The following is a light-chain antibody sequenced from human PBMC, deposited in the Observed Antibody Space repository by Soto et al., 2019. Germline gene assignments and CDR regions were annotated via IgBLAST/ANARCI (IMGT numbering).Light chain of an antibody. CDR2: GAS. V-gene: IGKV3-15*01. CDR1: QSVSSN. Sequence: EIVMTQSPATLSVSPGERATLSCRASQSVSSNLAWYQQKPGQAPRLLIYGASSRATGIPARFSGSGSGTDFTLTISSLEPEDFAVYYCQQYNNWPETFGQGTRLEI. CDR3: QQYNNWPET. J-gene: IGKJ5*01.